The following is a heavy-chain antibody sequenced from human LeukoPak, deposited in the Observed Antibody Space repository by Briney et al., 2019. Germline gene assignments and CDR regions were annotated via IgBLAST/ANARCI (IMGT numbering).Heavy chain of an antibody. CDR1: GGSFSGYY. Sequence: PSETLSLTCAVYGGSFSGYYWSWIRQPPGKGLEWIGYIYYSGSTNYNPSLKSRVTISVDTSKNQFSLKLSSVTAADTAVYYCARAGPLSYPRSYYYYYYMDVWGKGTTVTVSS. J-gene: IGHJ6*03. V-gene: IGHV4-59*01. CDR3: ARAGPLSYPRSYYYYYYMDV. D-gene: IGHD1-26*01. CDR2: IYYSGST.